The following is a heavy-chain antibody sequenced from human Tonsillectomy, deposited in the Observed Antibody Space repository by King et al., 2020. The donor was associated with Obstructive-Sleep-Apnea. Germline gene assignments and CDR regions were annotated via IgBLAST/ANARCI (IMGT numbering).Heavy chain of an antibody. CDR2: IYPGDSDT. Sequence: QLVQSGAEVKKPGESLKISCKGSGYSFTSYWIGWVRQMPGKGLEWMGIIYPGDSDTRYSPSFQGKVTISAAKSISTAYLQWSSLKASDTAMYYCATLHYYGSGSYNSFDYWGQGTLVTVSS. D-gene: IGHD3-10*01. V-gene: IGHV5-51*01. CDR3: ATLHYYGSGSYNSFDY. CDR1: GYSFTSYW. J-gene: IGHJ4*02.